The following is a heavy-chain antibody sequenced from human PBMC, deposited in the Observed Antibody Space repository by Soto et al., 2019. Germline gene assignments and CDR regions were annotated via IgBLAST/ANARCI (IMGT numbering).Heavy chain of an antibody. CDR3: AIQLGVVIHYYGMDV. V-gene: IGHV1-8*01. CDR1: GYTFTSYD. D-gene: IGHD3-22*01. J-gene: IGHJ6*02. CDR2: MNPNSGNT. Sequence: ASVKVSCKASGYTFTSYDINWVRQATGQGLEWMGWMNPNSGNTGYAQKFQGRVTMTRNTSISTAYMELSSLRSEDTAVYYCAIQLGVVIHYYGMDVWGQGTTVTLSS.